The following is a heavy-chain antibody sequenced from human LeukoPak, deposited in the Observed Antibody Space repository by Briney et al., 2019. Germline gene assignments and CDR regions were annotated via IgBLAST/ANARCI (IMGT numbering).Heavy chain of an antibody. CDR2: IYYSGST. D-gene: IGHD3-10*01. J-gene: IGHJ4*02. V-gene: IGHV4-30-4*01. Sequence: SETLSLTCTVSGGSITTGDYYWSWIRQSPGKGLEWIGYIYYSGSTYYNPSLESPVTLSVDTSKNQFSPKVSSVTAADTAVYYCARHLRGFGETYYFDYWGQGTLVTVSS. CDR1: GGSITTGDYY. CDR3: ARHLRGFGETYYFDY.